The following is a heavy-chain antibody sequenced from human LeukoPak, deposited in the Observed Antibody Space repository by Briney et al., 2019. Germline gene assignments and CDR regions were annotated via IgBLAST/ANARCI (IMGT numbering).Heavy chain of an antibody. CDR1: GFTFDDYT. CDR2: ISWDGGST. V-gene: IGHV3-43*01. CDR3: AKDIAYYDFWSGLDY. J-gene: IGHJ4*02. Sequence: GGSLRLSCAASGFTFDDYTMHWVRQAPGKGLEWVSLISWDGGSTYYADSVKGRFTISRDNSKNSLYLQMDSLRTEDTALYYCAKDIAYYDFWSGLDYWGQGTLVTVSS. D-gene: IGHD3-3*01.